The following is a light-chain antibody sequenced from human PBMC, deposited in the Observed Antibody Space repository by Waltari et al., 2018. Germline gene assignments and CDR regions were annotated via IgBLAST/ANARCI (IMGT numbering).Light chain of an antibody. CDR2: WAS. CDR3: QQYSSYPYT. J-gene: IGKJ2*01. V-gene: IGKV4-1*01. CDR1: QSVLYSSNNKNY. Sequence: DIVMTQSPDSLAVSLGERATINCKSSQSVLYSSNNKNYLAWYQQKPGQPPKLLIYWASTRDSGVPDRFSGSGSGTDFTLTISSLQAEDVAVYYCQQYSSYPYTFGQGTKLEIK.